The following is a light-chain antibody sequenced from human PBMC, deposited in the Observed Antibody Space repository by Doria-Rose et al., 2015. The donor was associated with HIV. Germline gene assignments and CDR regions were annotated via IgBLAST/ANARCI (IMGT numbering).Light chain of an antibody. J-gene: IGKJ1*01. V-gene: IGKV3-20*01. CDR2: DGS. CDR3: HQYGTSWT. CDR1: QSFSSTY. Sequence: EIVMTQSPGTLSLSPGERATLSCRASQSFSSTYLDWYQQKPGQAPSLLIYDGSTRATGIPDRFSASGSGTDFPLTINRLEPEDFALYYCHQYGTSWTFGQGTKVEI.